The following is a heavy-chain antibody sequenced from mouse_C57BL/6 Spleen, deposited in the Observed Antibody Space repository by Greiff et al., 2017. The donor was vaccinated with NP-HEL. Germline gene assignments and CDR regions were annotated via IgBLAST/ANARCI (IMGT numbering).Heavy chain of an antibody. J-gene: IGHJ3*01. V-gene: IGHV5-17*01. D-gene: IGHD2-2*01. Sequence: EVKVVESGGGLVKPGGSLKLSCAASGFTFSDYGMHWVRQAPEKGLEWVAYISSGSSTIYYADTVKGRFTISRDNAKNTLFLQMTSLRSEDTAMYYCARGLYGYDEAWFAYWGQGTLVTVSA. CDR3: ARGLYGYDEAWFAY. CDR2: ISSGSSTI. CDR1: GFTFSDYG.